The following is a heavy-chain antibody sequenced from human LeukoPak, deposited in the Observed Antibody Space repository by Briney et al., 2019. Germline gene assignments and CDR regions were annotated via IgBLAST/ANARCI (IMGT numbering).Heavy chain of an antibody. CDR3: ARPLRGVVYDAFDI. D-gene: IGHD3-3*01. CDR2: ISSNGGST. CDR1: GFTFSSYA. J-gene: IGHJ3*02. V-gene: IGHV3-64*01. Sequence: GGSLRLSCAASGFTFSSYAMHWVRQAPGKGLEYVSAISSNGGSTYYANSVKGRFTISRVNSKNTLYLQMGSLRAKDMAVYYCARPLRGVVYDAFDIWGQGTMVTVSS.